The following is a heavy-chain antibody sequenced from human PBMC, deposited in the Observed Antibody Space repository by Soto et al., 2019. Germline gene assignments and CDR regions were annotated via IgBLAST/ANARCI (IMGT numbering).Heavy chain of an antibody. Sequence: PGESLRLSCLASGFDLTSSRMNWFRQAPGKGLESVASISGPGKDTFYPHSVKGRFATSRDSAGTSLFLRMDSVNVETTTVYHSXRVHLVAGSAFYCAMDVWGPWTAVTVSS. CDR2: ISGPGKDT. CDR3: XRVHLVAGSAFYCAMDV. D-gene: IGHD6-6*01. J-gene: IGHJ6*01. CDR1: GFDLTSSR. V-gene: IGHV3-21*01.